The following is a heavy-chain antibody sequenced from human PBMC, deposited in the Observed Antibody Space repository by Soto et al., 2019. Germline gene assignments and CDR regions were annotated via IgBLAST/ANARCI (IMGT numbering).Heavy chain of an antibody. CDR2: IYWDDDK. J-gene: IGHJ5*02. CDR3: AHSFEAETDYGALNWFDP. CDR1: GFSLSTSGVG. V-gene: IGHV2-5*02. Sequence: QITLKESGPTLVKPTQTLTLTCTFSGFSLSTSGVGVGWIRQPPGKALEWLALIYWDDDKRYSPSLKSRLTITKDTSKNQVVLTLTNMDPVDTATYYCAHSFEAETDYGALNWFDPWGQGTLVTVSS. D-gene: IGHD4-17*01.